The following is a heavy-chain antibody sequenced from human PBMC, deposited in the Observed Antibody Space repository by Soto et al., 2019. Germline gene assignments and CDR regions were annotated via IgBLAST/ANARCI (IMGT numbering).Heavy chain of an antibody. J-gene: IGHJ4*02. CDR1: GYTFTSYG. D-gene: IGHD3-10*01. CDR3: ALHGSGSYSTDY. Sequence: GASVKVSCKASGYTFTSYGISWVRQAPGQGLEWIGWIIAYNGNTNYAQKFQERVTITTDMSTSTAYMELSSLRSEDTAVYYCALHGSGSYSTDYWGQGTLVTVSS. CDR2: IIAYNGNT. V-gene: IGHV1-18*01.